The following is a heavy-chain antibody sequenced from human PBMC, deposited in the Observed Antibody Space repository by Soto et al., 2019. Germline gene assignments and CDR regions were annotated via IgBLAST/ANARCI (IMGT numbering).Heavy chain of an antibody. CDR2: INPNSGGT. CDR3: ATVNPHSSGYYSLFDY. J-gene: IGHJ4*02. Sequence: ASVKVSCKASGYTFTGYYMHWVRQAPGQGLEWMGWINPNSGGTNYAQKFQGRVTMTRDTSISTAYMELSRLRSDDTAVYYCATVNPHSSGYYSLFDYSGQGTLVTVYS. D-gene: IGHD3-22*01. V-gene: IGHV1-2*02. CDR1: GYTFTGYY.